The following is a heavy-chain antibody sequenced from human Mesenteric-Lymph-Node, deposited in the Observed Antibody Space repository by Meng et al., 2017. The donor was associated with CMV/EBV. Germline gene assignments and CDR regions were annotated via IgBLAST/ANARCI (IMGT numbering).Heavy chain of an antibody. CDR3: AKDPYYYGSGSTY. J-gene: IGHJ4*02. CDR1: GFTFSSYA. D-gene: IGHD3-10*01. CDR2: SSGSGGSR. Sequence: CAASGFTFSSYAMSWVRQAPGKGLEWVSASSGSGGSRYYADSVKGRFTISRDNSKNTLYLQMNSLRAEDTAVYYCAKDPYYYGSGSTYWGQGTLVTVSS. V-gene: IGHV3-23*01.